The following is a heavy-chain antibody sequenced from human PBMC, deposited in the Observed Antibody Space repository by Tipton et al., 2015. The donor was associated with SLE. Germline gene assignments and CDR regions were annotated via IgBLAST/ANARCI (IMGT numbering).Heavy chain of an antibody. D-gene: IGHD1-26*01. Sequence: TLSLTCTVSGGSISSYYWSWIRQPPGKGLEWIGYIYYTGSTYYISSLKSRVTISIDKSKNQFSLKLTSVTASDTAVYYCAGQGGSPLTPLYYWGQGTLVTVSS. CDR3: AGQGGSPLTPLYY. CDR2: IYYTGST. V-gene: IGHV4-59*08. CDR1: GGSISSYY. J-gene: IGHJ4*02.